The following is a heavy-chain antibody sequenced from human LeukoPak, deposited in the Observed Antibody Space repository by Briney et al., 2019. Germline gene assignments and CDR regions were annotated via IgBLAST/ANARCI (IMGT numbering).Heavy chain of an antibody. CDR1: GFTFSTYA. CDR2: LTGGGGGT. CDR3: AKDKGAVTGTFDY. Sequence: PGGSLRLSCAASGFTFSTYAMSWVRQAPGKRLEWVSGLTGGGGGTSYADSVKGRFTISRDNSKNTLYLQVNSLRAEDTAVYYCAKDKGAVTGTFDYWGQGTRVTVSS. D-gene: IGHD1-14*01. J-gene: IGHJ4*02. V-gene: IGHV3-23*01.